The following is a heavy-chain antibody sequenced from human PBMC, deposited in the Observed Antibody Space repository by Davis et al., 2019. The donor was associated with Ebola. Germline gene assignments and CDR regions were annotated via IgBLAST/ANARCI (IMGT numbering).Heavy chain of an antibody. CDR3: ARALMSGYGY. V-gene: IGHV3-30*03. D-gene: IGHD5-12*01. CDR2: ISYDGSNK. Sequence: PGGPLRLSCAASGFPFSSYGMHWVRQAPGKGLEWVAVISYDGSNKYYADSVKGRFTISRDNSKNTLCLQMNSLRAEDTAVYYCARALMSGYGYWGQGTLVTVSS. J-gene: IGHJ4*02. CDR1: GFPFSSYG.